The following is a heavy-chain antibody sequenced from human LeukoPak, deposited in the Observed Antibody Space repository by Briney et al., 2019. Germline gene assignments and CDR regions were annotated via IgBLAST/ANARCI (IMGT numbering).Heavy chain of an antibody. CDR1: GFTCDDYA. CDR3: VRGVVVIHAFDI. D-gene: IGHD3-22*01. J-gene: IGHJ3*02. Sequence: GGSLRLSCAASGFTCDDYAMHWVRQAPGKGLEWVSGISWNSGSIGYADSVKGRFTISRDNAKNSLYLQMNSLRAEDTALYYCVRGVVVIHAFDIWGQGTMVTVSS. CDR2: ISWNSGSI. V-gene: IGHV3-9*01.